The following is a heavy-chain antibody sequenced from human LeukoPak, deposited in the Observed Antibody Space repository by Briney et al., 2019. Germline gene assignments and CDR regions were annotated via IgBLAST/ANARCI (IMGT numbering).Heavy chain of an antibody. V-gene: IGHV1-2*02. J-gene: IGHJ4*02. Sequence: ASVTVSCKASGYTFTGYYMHWVRQAPGQGREWMGWINPNSGGTNYAQKFQGRVTMTRDTSISTAYMELSRLRSDDTAVYYCAREWGATRSLGLWGQGTLVTVSS. CDR1: GYTFTGYY. CDR3: AREWGATRSLGL. D-gene: IGHD1-26*01. CDR2: INPNSGGT.